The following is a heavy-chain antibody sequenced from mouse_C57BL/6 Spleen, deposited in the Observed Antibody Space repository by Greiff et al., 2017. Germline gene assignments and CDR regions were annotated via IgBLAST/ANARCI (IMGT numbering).Heavy chain of an antibody. CDR2: ISNGGGST. J-gene: IGHJ1*03. D-gene: IGHD2-1*01. Sequence: DVHLVESGGGLVQPGGSLKLSCAASGFTFSDYYMYWVRQTPEKRLEWVAYISNGGGSTYYPDTVKGRFTISRDNAKNTLYLQMSRLKSEDTAMYYCARRDGNYYWYFDVWGTGTTVTVSS. V-gene: IGHV5-12*01. CDR1: GFTFSDYY. CDR3: ARRDGNYYWYFDV.